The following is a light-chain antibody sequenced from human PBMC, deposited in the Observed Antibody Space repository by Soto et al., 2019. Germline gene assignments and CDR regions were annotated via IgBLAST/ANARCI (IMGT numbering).Light chain of an antibody. CDR3: QQYSSALPT. V-gene: IGKV4-1*01. Sequence: DIVMTQSPDSLAVSLGERATINCKSSQSLLYSSNNKNYLAWYRQKPGQPPKLLISCASTRESVVPDRFSGSGSGTDFTLTISGLQAEDVAVYYCQQYSSALPTFCQGTKLEI. CDR1: QSLLYSSNNKNY. J-gene: IGKJ2*01. CDR2: CAS.